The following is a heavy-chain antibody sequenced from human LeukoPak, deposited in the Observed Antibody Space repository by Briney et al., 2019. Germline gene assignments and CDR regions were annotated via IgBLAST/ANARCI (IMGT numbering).Heavy chain of an antibody. D-gene: IGHD4-17*01. CDR1: GFTFSSYA. V-gene: IGHV3-23*01. CDR3: AKQRDYGDYVPLDY. Sequence: GGSLRLSCAASGFTFSSYAMSWVRQAPGKGLEWVSAISGSGGSTYYADSVKGRFTISRDNSKNTLYLQMNSLRAEDTAVYYCAKQRDYGDYVPLDYWGQGTLVTVSS. J-gene: IGHJ4*02. CDR2: ISGSGGST.